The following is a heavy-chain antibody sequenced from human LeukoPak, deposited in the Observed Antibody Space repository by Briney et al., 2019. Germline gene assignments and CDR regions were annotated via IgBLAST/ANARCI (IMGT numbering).Heavy chain of an antibody. V-gene: IGHV3-48*04. CDR3: AREEEWELLFDY. Sequence: GGSLRLSCAASGFTFSSHGMHWVRQAPGKGLEWVSYISSSGSTIYYADSVKGRFTISRDNAKNSLYLQMNSLRAEDTAVYYCAREEEWELLFDYWGQGTLVTVSS. J-gene: IGHJ4*02. CDR1: GFTFSSHG. CDR2: ISSSGSTI. D-gene: IGHD1-26*01.